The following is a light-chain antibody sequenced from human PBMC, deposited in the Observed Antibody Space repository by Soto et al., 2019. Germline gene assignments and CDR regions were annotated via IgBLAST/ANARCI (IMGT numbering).Light chain of an antibody. V-gene: IGLV2-23*02. CDR2: DVN. Sequence: QSVLTQPASVSGSPGQSITISCTGTSSDVGSYNLVSWYQQHPGKAPKLVIYDVNKRPSGVSNRFSGSKSGNTASLTISGLQAEDEADYYCCSYAGSSTWVFGGGTKVTVL. CDR1: SSDVGSYNL. J-gene: IGLJ3*02. CDR3: CSYAGSSTWV.